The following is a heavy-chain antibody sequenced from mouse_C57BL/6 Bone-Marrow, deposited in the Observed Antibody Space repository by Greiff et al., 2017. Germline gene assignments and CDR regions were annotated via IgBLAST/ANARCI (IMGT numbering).Heavy chain of an antibody. CDR1: GYTFTSYG. V-gene: IGHV1-81*01. Sequence: QVQLQQSGAELARPGASVKLSCKASGYTFTSYGISWVKQRTGQGLEWIGEIYPRSGNTYYNEKFKGKATLTADKSSSTAYMELRSLTSEDAAVYFCARGDYYAMDDWGQGTSVTVSS. CDR3: ARGDYYAMDD. CDR2: IYPRSGNT. J-gene: IGHJ4*01.